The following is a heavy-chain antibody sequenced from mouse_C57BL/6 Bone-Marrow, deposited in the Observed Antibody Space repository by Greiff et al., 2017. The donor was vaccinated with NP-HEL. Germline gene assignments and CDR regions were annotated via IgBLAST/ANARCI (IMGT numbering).Heavy chain of an antibody. CDR2: IFPGSGST. Sequence: VKLMESGPELVRPGASVKISCKAPGYTFTSHWMQWVRQRPGQGLEWIGAIFPGSGSTYYNEKFKGKATLTVDTSSSTAYMQLSSLTSEDSAVYFCARDDYDGAWFAYWGQGTLVTVSA. V-gene: IGHV1-56*01. D-gene: IGHD2-4*01. CDR3: ARDDYDGAWFAY. J-gene: IGHJ3*01. CDR1: GYTFTSHW.